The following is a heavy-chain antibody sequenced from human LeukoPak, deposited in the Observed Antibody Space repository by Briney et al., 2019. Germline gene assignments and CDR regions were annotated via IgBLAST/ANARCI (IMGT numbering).Heavy chain of an antibody. J-gene: IGHJ4*02. CDR3: ARLKDDVTKLDY. Sequence: GGSLRLSCAASGFTFSTYWMSWVRQAPGKGLELVASINQDGSQKRYVDSVQGRFTISRDNTKNSLFLQMTSLRAEDTAVYYCARLKDDVTKLDYWGQGTLVTVSS. CDR2: INQDGSQK. D-gene: IGHD2-8*01. V-gene: IGHV3-7*01. CDR1: GFTFSTYW.